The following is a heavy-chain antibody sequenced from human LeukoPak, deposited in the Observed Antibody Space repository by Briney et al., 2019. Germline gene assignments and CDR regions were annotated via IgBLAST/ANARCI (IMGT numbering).Heavy chain of an antibody. V-gene: IGHV3-21*01. J-gene: IGHJ6*04. D-gene: IGHD3-10*01. Sequence: GGSLRLSCAASGFTFSSYSMNWVRQAPGKGLEWVSSISSSRSYIYYADSVKGRFTISRDNAKNSLYLQMNSLRAEDTAVYYCARDQVSGNYYGSGSYSRGYYYGMDVWGKGTTVTVSS. CDR1: GFTFSSYS. CDR3: ARDQVSGNYYGSGSYSRGYYYGMDV. CDR2: ISSSRSYI.